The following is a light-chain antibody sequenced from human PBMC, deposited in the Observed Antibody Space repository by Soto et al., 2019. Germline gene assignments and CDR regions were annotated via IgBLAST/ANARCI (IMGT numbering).Light chain of an antibody. V-gene: IGLV1-44*01. CDR3: AAWDDSLNGWV. J-gene: IGLJ3*02. Sequence: QSVLTQPPSASGTPGQRVSISCSGSSSNIGSNTVNWYQQVPGTAPKLLVYSNSQRPSGVPDRFSGSKSGTSASLAISGLQSEDEANYYCAAWDDSLNGWVFGGGTQLTV. CDR1: SSNIGSNT. CDR2: SNS.